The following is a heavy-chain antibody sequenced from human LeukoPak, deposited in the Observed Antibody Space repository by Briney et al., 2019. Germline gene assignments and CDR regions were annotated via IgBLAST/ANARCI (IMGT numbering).Heavy chain of an antibody. CDR2: IIPILGIA. CDR3: ARAARSSGPAYYYYMYV. CDR1: GGTFISYA. J-gene: IGHJ6*03. D-gene: IGHD6-19*01. Sequence: GASVTVSRKASGGTFISYANSRVRQAPGPRREWTGRIIPILGIANYAQKFQGRVTITTDESTSTAYMGLSSLRSEDTAVYYCARAARSSGPAYYYYMYVWGKGTTVTVSS. V-gene: IGHV1-69*04.